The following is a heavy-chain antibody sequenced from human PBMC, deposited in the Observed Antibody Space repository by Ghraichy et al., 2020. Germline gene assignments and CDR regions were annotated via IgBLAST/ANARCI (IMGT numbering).Heavy chain of an antibody. CDR2: INAYNGNT. Sequence: ASVKVSCKASGYTFKSYAISWVRQAPGQGLEWMGWINAYNGNTNYARKLQGRLIMATDSSTSTAYMELRSLGSDDTAVYYCAREVLGPTSSGALDMWGQGTKVTVSS. V-gene: IGHV1-18*01. CDR1: GYTFKSYA. CDR3: AREVLGPTSSGALDM. D-gene: IGHD2-8*02. J-gene: IGHJ3*02.